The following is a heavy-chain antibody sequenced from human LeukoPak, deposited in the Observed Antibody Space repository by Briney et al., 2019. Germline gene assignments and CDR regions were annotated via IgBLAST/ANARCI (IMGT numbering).Heavy chain of an antibody. J-gene: IGHJ4*02. CDR2: IYHSGST. CDR3: ARPFTIFGGFDC. Sequence: SETLSLTCTVSGYSISSGYYWGWVRQPPGKGLEWIGSIYHSGSTYYNPSLKSRVTISVDTSKNQFSLKLSSVTAADTAVYYCARPFTIFGGFDCWGQGTLVTVSS. V-gene: IGHV4-38-2*02. D-gene: IGHD3-3*01. CDR1: GYSISSGYY.